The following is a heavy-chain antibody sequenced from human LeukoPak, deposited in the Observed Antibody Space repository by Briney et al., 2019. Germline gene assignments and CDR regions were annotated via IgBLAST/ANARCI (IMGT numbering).Heavy chain of an antibody. J-gene: IGHJ4*02. D-gene: IGHD3-16*01. Sequence: PSETLSLTCTVSGGSISSSSYYWGWIRQPPGKGLEWIGSIYYSGSTYYNPSLESRVTISVDTSKNQFSLKLSSVTAADTAVYYCARGGLGTLRPFDYWGQGTLVTVSS. CDR3: ARGGLGTLRPFDY. CDR1: GGSISSSSYY. CDR2: IYYSGST. V-gene: IGHV4-39*01.